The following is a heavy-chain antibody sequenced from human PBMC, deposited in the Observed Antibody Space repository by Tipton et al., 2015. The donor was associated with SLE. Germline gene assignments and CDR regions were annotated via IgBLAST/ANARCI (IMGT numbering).Heavy chain of an antibody. Sequence: GSLRLSCAASGFTFSSYSMHWVRQAPGKGLVWGSSISSSSSYIYYADSVKGRFTISRDNAKNSLYLQMTSLRAEDTAGYYRARSTRGKGSDAFVIWGQGTMITVTS. CDR3: ARSTRGKGSDAFVI. J-gene: IGHJ3*02. V-gene: IGHV3-21*03. CDR1: GFTFSSYS. D-gene: IGHD3-16*01. CDR2: ISSSSSYI.